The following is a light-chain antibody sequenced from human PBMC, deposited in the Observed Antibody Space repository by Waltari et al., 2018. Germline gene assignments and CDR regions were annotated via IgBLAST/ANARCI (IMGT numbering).Light chain of an antibody. CDR3: ATWDDRLTGVV. CDR1: NSNIGSNV. Sequence: QSALTQPPSASGTPGQTVTIFCSGGNSNIGSNVVNWYQQVPGTAPKLLIYSSTCRPSGVPDGVSGSKSGTSASLAISGLQSDDEGDYYCATWDDRLTGVVFGGGTKVTVL. V-gene: IGLV1-44*01. CDR2: SST. J-gene: IGLJ2*01.